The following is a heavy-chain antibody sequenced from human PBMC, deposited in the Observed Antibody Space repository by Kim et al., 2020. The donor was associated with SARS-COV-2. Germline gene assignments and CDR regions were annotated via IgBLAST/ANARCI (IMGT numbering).Heavy chain of an antibody. CDR2: IYHSGST. J-gene: IGHJ4*02. CDR1: GYSISSGYY. CDR3: ARDGSGSYFAGGY. V-gene: IGHV4-38-2*02. Sequence: SETLSLTCTVSGYSISSGYYWGWIRQPPGKGLEWIGSIYHSGSTYYNPSLKSRVTISVDTSKNQFSLKLSSVTAADTAVYYCARDGSGSYFAGGYWGQGTLVTVSS. D-gene: IGHD3-10*01.